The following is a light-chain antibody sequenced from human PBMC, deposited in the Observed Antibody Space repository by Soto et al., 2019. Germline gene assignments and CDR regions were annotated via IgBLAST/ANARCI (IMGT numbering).Light chain of an antibody. V-gene: IGKV3-20*01. Sequence: EIVLTQSPGTLSLSPGERATLSCRASQSVSSRFLAWYQQKPGQAPRLLIYGASSRATGIPDRFSGSGSGTDFTLTISRLEPEDFAVYYCQQYGSSSMYTFGQGTKLEIK. CDR1: QSVSSRF. J-gene: IGKJ2*01. CDR2: GAS. CDR3: QQYGSSSMYT.